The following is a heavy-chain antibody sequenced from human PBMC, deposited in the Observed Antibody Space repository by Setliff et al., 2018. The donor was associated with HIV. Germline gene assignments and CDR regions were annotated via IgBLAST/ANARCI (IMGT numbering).Heavy chain of an antibody. V-gene: IGHV4-61*09. CDR3: ARQVSIPGVAVTPLDY. D-gene: IGHD3-3*01. CDR2: VHSTLST. Sequence: SETLSLTCTVSGDSMTSGSFYWSWVRQPAGKGLEWIGQVHSTLSTNYNPSLKSRVTLSVDTSSGQFSLRLTSVTAADAAVYYSARQVSIPGVAVTPLDYWGQGSLVTVSS. J-gene: IGHJ4*02. CDR1: GDSMTSGSFY.